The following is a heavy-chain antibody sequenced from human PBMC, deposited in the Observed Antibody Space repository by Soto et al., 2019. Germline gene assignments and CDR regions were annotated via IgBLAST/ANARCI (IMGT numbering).Heavy chain of an antibody. Sequence: PSETLSLTCTVSGGSISSYYWSWIRQPPGKGLEWIGYIYYNGSTNYNPSLKSRVTISVDTSKNQFSLKLSSVTAADTAVYYCARGLYGGSFGLDPWGQGTLVTVSS. CDR1: GGSISSYY. CDR3: ARGLYGGSFGLDP. CDR2: IYYNGST. V-gene: IGHV4-59*08. D-gene: IGHD2-15*01. J-gene: IGHJ5*02.